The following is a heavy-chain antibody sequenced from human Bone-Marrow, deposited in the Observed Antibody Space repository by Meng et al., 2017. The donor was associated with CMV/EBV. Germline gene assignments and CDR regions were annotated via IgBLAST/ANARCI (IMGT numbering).Heavy chain of an antibody. Sequence: GESLKISCAASGFTFSYYALHWVRQAPGKGLEWVAVISYDGNNIYYTESAKGRFTISRDNSKNTLYLQMNSLRAEDTAVYYCARDSDSSGSHFDYWGQGTLVTVSS. CDR1: GFTFSYYA. V-gene: IGHV3-30-3*01. D-gene: IGHD3-22*01. CDR3: ARDSDSSGSHFDY. CDR2: ISYDGNNI. J-gene: IGHJ4*02.